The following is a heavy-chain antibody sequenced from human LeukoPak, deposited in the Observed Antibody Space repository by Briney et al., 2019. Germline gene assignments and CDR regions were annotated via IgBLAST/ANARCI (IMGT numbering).Heavy chain of an antibody. V-gene: IGHV3-21*01. CDR1: GFTFSTYA. J-gene: IGHJ4*02. D-gene: IGHD3-22*01. CDR3: ASIVGGY. CDR2: ISSSSNHI. Sequence: GGSLRLSCAASGFTFSTYAMNWVRQAPGKGLEWVSSISSSSNHIYYADSVKGRFTISRDNAKNSVYLQMNSLRAEDTAVYYCASIVGGYWGQGTLVTVSS.